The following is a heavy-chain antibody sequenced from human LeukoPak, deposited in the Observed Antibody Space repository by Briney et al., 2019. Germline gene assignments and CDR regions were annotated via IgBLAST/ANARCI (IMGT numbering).Heavy chain of an antibody. J-gene: IGHJ4*02. Sequence: GASVKVSCKASGYTFTGYFMHWVRQAPGQGPEWMGWINPNSGGTNYAQKFQGRVTMTRGTSISTTYMELSRLKSDDTAVYYCARDVRRNNSSHIDCWGQGALVTVSS. CDR1: GYTFTGYF. V-gene: IGHV1-2*02. CDR3: ARDVRRNNSSHIDC. D-gene: IGHD6-13*01. CDR2: INPNSGGT.